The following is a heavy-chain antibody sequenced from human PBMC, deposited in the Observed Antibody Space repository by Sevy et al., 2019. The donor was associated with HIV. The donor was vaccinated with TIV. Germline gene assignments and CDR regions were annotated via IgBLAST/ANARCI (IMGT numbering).Heavy chain of an antibody. CDR1: GFTFRSYG. D-gene: IGHD3-16*01. J-gene: IGHJ6*02. CDR2: IWHDGINK. V-gene: IGHV3-33*01. CDR3: ARDWCGAKYYYGMDV. Sequence: GGSLRLSCAASGFTFRSYGMHWVRQAPGKGLEWVAVIWHDGINKYYADSVKGRFSISRDNSNNMLYLQMNSLRAEETAVYYCARDWCGAKYYYGMDVWGQGTTVTVSS.